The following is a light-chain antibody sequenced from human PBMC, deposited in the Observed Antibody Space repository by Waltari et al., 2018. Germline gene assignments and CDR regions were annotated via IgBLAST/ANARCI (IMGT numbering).Light chain of an antibody. CDR1: NIGSKN. CDR3: QVWDSSTAV. J-gene: IGLJ2*01. Sequence: SYELTQSLSVSVAPGQTARITCGGNNIGSKNVQWYQQKEGQAPVLVIYSDSKRPSEIPERFSGSNSGDTATLTISRAQAGDEADYYCQVWDSSTAVFGGGTKLTVL. V-gene: IGLV3-9*01. CDR2: SDS.